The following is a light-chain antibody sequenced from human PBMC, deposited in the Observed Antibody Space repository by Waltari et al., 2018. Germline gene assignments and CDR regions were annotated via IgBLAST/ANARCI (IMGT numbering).Light chain of an antibody. V-gene: IGKV3-11*01. CDR2: DAS. J-gene: IGKJ1*01. Sequence: ETGLRQSPATLSLSPGESATLSCRPSQSVSSYLAWYQQKPGQAPRLLIYDASNRATGIPARFSGSGSGTDFTLTISSLEPEDFAVYYCQQRSNWAWTFGQVTKVEIK. CDR3: QQRSNWAWT. CDR1: QSVSSY.